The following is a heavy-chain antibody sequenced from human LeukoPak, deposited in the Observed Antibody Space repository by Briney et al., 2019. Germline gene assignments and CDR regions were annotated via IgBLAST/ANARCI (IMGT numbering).Heavy chain of an antibody. CDR2: ISVVDGDV. Sequence: ASVKVSCKASGYTFIKYGISWGRRAPGRGLEWRGWISVVDGDVDYAEDLQTRVTLTAERYTNTVYMELRSLRPDDSAEYYCVRDADTSRGRDPWGQGTLVKVSS. CDR3: VRDADTSRGRDP. J-gene: IGHJ5*02. CDR1: GYTFIKYG. D-gene: IGHD1-26*01. V-gene: IGHV1-18*01.